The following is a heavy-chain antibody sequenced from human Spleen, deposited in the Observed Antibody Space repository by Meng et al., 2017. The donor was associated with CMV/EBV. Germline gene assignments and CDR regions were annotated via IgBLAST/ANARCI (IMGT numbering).Heavy chain of an antibody. CDR3: ARESSGSYFNS. Sequence: GESLKISCAASGFTFGSYEMNWVRQAPGKGLEWVSYIGSGGSAMYYADSVKGRFTISRDSSRNTLYLQMNSLRDEDTAVYYCARESSGSYFNSWGQGTLVTVSS. CDR1: GFTFGSYE. CDR2: IGSGGSAM. J-gene: IGHJ4*02. D-gene: IGHD1-26*01. V-gene: IGHV3-48*03.